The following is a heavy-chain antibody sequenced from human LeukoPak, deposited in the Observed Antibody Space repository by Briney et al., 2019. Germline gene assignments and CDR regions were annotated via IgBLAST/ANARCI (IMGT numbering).Heavy chain of an antibody. CDR1: GGTFSSYA. D-gene: IGHD2-8*01. CDR2: IIPIFGTA. CDR3: AVGYCTNGVCFDNYYFDY. V-gene: IGHV1-69*05. Sequence: ASVKVSCKASGGTFSSYAISWVRQAPGQGLEWMGGIIPIFGTANYAQKFQGRVTITTDESTSTAYMELSSLRSEDTAVYYCAVGYCTNGVCFDNYYFDYWGQGTLVTVPS. J-gene: IGHJ4*02.